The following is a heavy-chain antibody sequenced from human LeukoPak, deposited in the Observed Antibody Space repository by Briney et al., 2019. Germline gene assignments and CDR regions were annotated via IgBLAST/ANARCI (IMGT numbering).Heavy chain of an antibody. J-gene: IGHJ4*02. V-gene: IGHV1-18*01. CDR2: ISAYNGNT. D-gene: IGHD5-18*01. CDR1: GYTFTSYG. Sequence: ASVTVSCKASGYTFTSYGISWVRRAPGQGLEWMGWISAYNGNTNYAQKLQGRVTMTTDTSTSTAYMELRSLRSDDTAVYYCARDRQLWFPFDYWGQGTLVTVSS. CDR3: ARDRQLWFPFDY.